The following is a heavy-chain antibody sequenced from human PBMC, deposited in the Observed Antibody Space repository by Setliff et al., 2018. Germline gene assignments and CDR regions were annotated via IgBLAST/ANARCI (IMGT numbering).Heavy chain of an antibody. CDR3: AQHMPYYNFWSGYSDYNWFDP. CDR1: GFSLSTSGVG. Sequence: ESGPTLVNPTQTLTLTCTFSGFSLSTSGVGVGWIRQPPGKALEWLTLIYWNDDKRYSPSLKSRLTITKDTSKNQVVLTMTNMDPVDTATYYCAQHMPYYNFWSGYSDYNWFDPWGQGTLVTVSS. J-gene: IGHJ5*02. D-gene: IGHD3-3*01. V-gene: IGHV2-5*01. CDR2: IYWNDDK.